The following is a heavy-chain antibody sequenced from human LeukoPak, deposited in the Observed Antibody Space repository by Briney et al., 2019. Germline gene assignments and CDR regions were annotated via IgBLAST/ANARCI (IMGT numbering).Heavy chain of an antibody. CDR1: GFTFSSYA. V-gene: IGHV3-30-3*01. Sequence: GRSLRLSCAASGFTFSSYAMHWVRQAPGKGLEWVAVISYDGSNKYYADSVKGRFTISRDNSKNTLYLQMNSLRAEDTAVYYCAREGEDGNYGGFDYWGQGTLVTVSS. J-gene: IGHJ4*02. D-gene: IGHD1-7*01. CDR3: AREGEDGNYGGFDY. CDR2: ISYDGSNK.